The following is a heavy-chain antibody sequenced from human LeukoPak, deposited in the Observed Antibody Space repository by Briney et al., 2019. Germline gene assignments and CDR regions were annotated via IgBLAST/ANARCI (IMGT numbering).Heavy chain of an antibody. Sequence: GGSLRLSCAASGFTFSSYWMHWVRQAPGKGLMWVSRIDSDGRSTSYADSVKGRFTISRDNAKNTVYLQVNSLRAEDTAVYYCARDRGYSPDYWGQGTLVTVSS. D-gene: IGHD2-21*01. CDR3: ARDRGYSPDY. V-gene: IGHV3-74*01. J-gene: IGHJ4*02. CDR1: GFTFSSYW. CDR2: IDSDGRST.